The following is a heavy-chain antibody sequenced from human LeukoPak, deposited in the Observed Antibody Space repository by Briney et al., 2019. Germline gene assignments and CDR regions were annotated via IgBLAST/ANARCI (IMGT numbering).Heavy chain of an antibody. J-gene: IGHJ4*02. CDR2: IYSGTTT. CDR3: VRGASRAFDY. Sequence: PGGSLRLSCAASRFTVSSNYMSWVRQAPGKGLEWVSIIYSGTTTYYADSVKGRFTISRDNSKNTLYLQMSSLRAEDTAVYYCVRGASRAFDYWGQGTLVTVSS. CDR1: RFTVSSNY. V-gene: IGHV3-66*01.